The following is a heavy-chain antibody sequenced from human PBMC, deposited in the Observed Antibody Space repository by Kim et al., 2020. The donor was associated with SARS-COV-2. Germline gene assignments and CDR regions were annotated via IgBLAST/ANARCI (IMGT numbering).Heavy chain of an antibody. CDR3: ARDPNHRGAFAI. D-gene: IGHD3-10*01. V-gene: IGHV4-39*07. CDR1: GDSITSSSFY. J-gene: IGHJ3*02. Sequence: SETLSLTCTVSGDSITSSSFYWGWLRQPPGKGLEWIGSFSYSGATDYSPPLKSRVTISSDASSTRHQLSLKLTSVTAADTAVYYCARDPNHRGAFAIWGQGTVITVSS. CDR2: FSYSGAT.